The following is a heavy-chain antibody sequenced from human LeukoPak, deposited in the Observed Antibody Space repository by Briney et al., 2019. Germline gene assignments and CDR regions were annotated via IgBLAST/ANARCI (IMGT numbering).Heavy chain of an antibody. J-gene: IGHJ4*02. D-gene: IGHD2-2*01. Sequence: SETLSLTCAVSGESISSSNWWSWVRQPPGKGLEWIGEIYHSGTTNYNPSLESRVTISFDTSKNQFSLNLRSVTAADTAVYYCANKVYCSTTSCYHAGYWGQGILVTVSS. V-gene: IGHV4-4*02. CDR3: ANKVYCSTTSCYHAGY. CDR2: IYHSGTT. CDR1: GESISSSNW.